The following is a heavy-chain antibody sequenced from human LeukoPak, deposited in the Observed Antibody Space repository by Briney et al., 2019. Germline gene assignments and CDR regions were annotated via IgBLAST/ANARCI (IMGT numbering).Heavy chain of an antibody. J-gene: IGHJ6*02. CDR1: GYTFTGYY. Sequence: ASVKVSCTASGYTFTGYYMHWVRQAPGQGLEWMGWINPNSGGTNYAQKFQGRVTMTRDTSISTAYMELSRLRSDDTAVYYCARGGAAAGTAPGYYYGMDVWGQGTTVTVSS. CDR3: ARGGAAAGTAPGYYYGMDV. D-gene: IGHD6-13*01. CDR2: INPNSGGT. V-gene: IGHV1-2*02.